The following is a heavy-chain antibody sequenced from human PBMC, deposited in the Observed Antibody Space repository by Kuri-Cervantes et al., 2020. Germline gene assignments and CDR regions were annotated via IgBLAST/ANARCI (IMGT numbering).Heavy chain of an antibody. J-gene: IGHJ3*02. V-gene: IGHV3-9*01. D-gene: IGHD2/OR15-2a*01. CDR3: AKDLSTTYQYGTLRFDAFDI. CDR1: GFTFDDYA. Sequence: GGSLRLSCAASGFTFDDYAMHWVRQAPGKGLEWVSGISWSSSSIGYADSVRGRFTVSRDNAKNSLYLQMNSLRAEDTALYYCAKDLSTTYQYGTLRFDAFDIWGQGTMVTVSS. CDR2: ISWSSSSI.